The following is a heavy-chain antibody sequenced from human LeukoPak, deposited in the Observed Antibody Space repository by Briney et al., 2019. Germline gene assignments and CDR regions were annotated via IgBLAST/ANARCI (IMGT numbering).Heavy chain of an antibody. CDR3: ARDVPLGCSGGSCYAADY. CDR1: GFTFSSYS. Sequence: PGGSLRLSCAASGFTFSSYSMNWVRQAPGQGLDLVSSISSSSSYIYYADSVKGRFTISRDNAKNSLYLQMNSLRAEDTAVYYCARDVPLGCSGGSCYAADYWGQGTLVTVSS. V-gene: IGHV3-21*01. CDR2: ISSSSSYI. D-gene: IGHD2-15*01. J-gene: IGHJ4*02.